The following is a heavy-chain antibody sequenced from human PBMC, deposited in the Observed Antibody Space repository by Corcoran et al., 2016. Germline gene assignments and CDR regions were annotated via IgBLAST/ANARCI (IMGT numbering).Heavy chain of an antibody. CDR2: IHWDDDK. J-gene: IGHJ4*02. CDR3: AHRNPDGIFDY. Sequence: QITLKESGPTLVKPTQTLTLTCTFSGFSMSASGMGVGWIRQPPGKALEWLALIHWDDDKRYSPSLKSRLTIAKDTPKNQVVLTLTNMDPVDTATYYCAHRNPDGIFDYWGQGIPVTVSS. CDR1: GFSMSASGMG. V-gene: IGHV2-5*02.